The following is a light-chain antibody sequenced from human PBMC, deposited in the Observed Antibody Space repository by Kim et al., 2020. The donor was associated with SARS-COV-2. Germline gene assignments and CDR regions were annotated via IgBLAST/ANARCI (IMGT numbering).Light chain of an antibody. CDR2: GKN. Sequence: ALGQAVRITCQGGRVRRHDSSWYQQKPGQAPILVFYGKNNRPSEIPDRFSGSSSGNTASLTIPGAQAEDEADYYCHSRDTSGDHRVFGGGTQLTVL. CDR3: HSRDTSGDHRV. J-gene: IGLJ2*01. CDR1: RVRRHD. V-gene: IGLV3-19*01.